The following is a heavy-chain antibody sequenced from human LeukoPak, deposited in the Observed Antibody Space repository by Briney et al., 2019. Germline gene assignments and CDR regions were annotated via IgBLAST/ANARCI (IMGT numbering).Heavy chain of an antibody. CDR3: ARVSYGSGSYYRNDY. Sequence: GASVKVSCKASGYTFTSYGISWVRQVPGQGLEWMGWISAYNGNTNYAQKLQGRVTMTTDTSTSTAYMELRSLRSDDTAVYYCARVSYGSGSYYRNDYWGQGTLVTVSS. D-gene: IGHD3-10*01. CDR1: GYTFTSYG. V-gene: IGHV1-18*01. J-gene: IGHJ4*02. CDR2: ISAYNGNT.